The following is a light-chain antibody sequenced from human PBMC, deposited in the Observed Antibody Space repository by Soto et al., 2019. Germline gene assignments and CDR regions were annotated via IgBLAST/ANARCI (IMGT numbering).Light chain of an antibody. CDR2: EGT. V-gene: IGLV2-23*01. Sequence: QSALTQPASVSGSPGQSITISCTGTSSDFGSYNLVSWYQHHPGKAPQLIIYEGTKRPSGFSNRFSGSKSGNTASLTIPGLQAEDEADYYCCSYAGSSTLWVFGGGTQLTVL. J-gene: IGLJ3*02. CDR3: CSYAGSSTLWV. CDR1: SSDFGSYNL.